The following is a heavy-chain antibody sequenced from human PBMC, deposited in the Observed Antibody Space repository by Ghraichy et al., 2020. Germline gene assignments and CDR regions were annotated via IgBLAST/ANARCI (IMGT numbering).Heavy chain of an antibody. Sequence: LSLTCAASGFTFERFGMSWVRQAPGKGPEWVCGTSLNGGTIEYADSVKGRFTISRDNSKGTLSLQMNSLRAEDTAVYYCAKDLSWPGGSDFWGPGTLVTVSS. CDR3: AKDLSWPGGSDF. J-gene: IGHJ4*02. CDR2: TSLNGGTI. D-gene: IGHD1-26*01. CDR1: GFTFERFG. V-gene: IGHV3-23*01.